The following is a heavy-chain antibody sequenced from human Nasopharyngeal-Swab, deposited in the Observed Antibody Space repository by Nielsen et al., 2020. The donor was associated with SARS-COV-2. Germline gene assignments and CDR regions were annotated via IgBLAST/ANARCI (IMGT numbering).Heavy chain of an antibody. D-gene: IGHD3-22*01. V-gene: IGHV4-39*01. CDR2: IYYSGIT. Sequence: SETLSLTCTVSGGSVSSNSYYWGWIRQPPGKGLEWIGTIYYSGITYYNPSLKSRVTISIDTSKNQFSLKLNSVSAADTAVYYCARLVDPPRRNYYEAFDYWGQGTLVTVSS. CDR1: GGSVSSNSYY. J-gene: IGHJ4*02. CDR3: ARLVDPPRRNYYEAFDY.